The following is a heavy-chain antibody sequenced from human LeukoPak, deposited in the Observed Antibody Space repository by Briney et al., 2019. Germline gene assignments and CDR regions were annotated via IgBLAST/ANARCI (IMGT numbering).Heavy chain of an antibody. D-gene: IGHD2-8*01. J-gene: IGHJ4*02. CDR1: GFTSSSYW. V-gene: IGHV3-7*01. CDR3: AREVGPNDYVDY. Sequence: PGGSLRLSCAASGFTSSSYWMSWVRQAPGKGLAWVANINQDGSDKYYVDSVKGRFTISRDNAKNSLYLQRNSLRSEDTAVYYCAREVGPNDYVDYWGQGTLVTVSS. CDR2: INQDGSDK.